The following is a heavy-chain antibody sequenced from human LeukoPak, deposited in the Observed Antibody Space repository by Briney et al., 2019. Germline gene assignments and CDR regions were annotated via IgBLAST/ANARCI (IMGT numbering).Heavy chain of an antibody. J-gene: IGHJ5*02. V-gene: IGHV1-46*01. CDR2: INPSGGST. Sequence: ASVKVSCKASGYTFTSYGISWVRQAPGQGLEWMGIINPSGGSTSYAQKFQGRVTMTRNTSISTAYMELSSLRSEDTAVYYCARRRGGVRGVLNWFDPWGQGTLVTVSS. D-gene: IGHD3-10*01. CDR3: ARRRGGVRGVLNWFDP. CDR1: GYTFTSYG.